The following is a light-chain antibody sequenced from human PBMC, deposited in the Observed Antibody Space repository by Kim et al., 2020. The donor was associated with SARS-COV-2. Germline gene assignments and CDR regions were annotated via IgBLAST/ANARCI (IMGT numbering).Light chain of an antibody. J-gene: IGLJ2*01. Sequence: ALGQTVVITGRGDSLRSYHANGYQQRPGQAPVLVVYGKENRPAGIPVRFSGSGSGSTASLTITGAQAEDDADYYCSSRDNSGNHVLFGGGTQLTVL. CDR2: GKE. CDR3: SSRDNSGNHVL. V-gene: IGLV3-19*01. CDR1: SLRSYH.